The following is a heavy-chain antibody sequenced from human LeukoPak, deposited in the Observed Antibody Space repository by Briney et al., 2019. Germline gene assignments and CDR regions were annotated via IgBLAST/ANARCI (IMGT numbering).Heavy chain of an antibody. J-gene: IGHJ6*02. D-gene: IGHD5-24*01. CDR3: ARIQMATIKDYYYYGMDV. V-gene: IGHV3-21*01. CDR1: GFTFSSYS. Sequence: GGSLRLSCAAYGFTFSSYSMNWVRLAPGKGLEWVSSIISGSSYIYYADSVKGRFTISRDNAKNSLYLQMNSLRAEDTAVYYCARIQMATIKDYYYYGMDVWGQGTTVTVSS. CDR2: IISGSSYI.